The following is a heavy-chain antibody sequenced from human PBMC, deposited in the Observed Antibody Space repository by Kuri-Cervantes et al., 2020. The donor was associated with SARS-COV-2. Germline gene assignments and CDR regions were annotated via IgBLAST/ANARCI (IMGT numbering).Heavy chain of an antibody. V-gene: IGHV4-4*02. J-gene: IGHJ6*02. Sequence: GSLRLSCAVSGGSISSSNWWSWVRQPPGKGLEWIGEICHSGSTNYNPSLKSRVTISVDKSKNQFSLKLSSVTAADTAVYYCARDIPYGSGSYYQQDYYYYGMDVWGQGTTVTVSS. CDR2: ICHSGST. CDR3: ARDIPYGSGSYYQQDYYYYGMDV. D-gene: IGHD3-10*01. CDR1: GGSISSSNW.